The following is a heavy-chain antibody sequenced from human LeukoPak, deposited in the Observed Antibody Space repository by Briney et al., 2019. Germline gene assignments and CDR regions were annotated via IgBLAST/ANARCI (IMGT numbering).Heavy chain of an antibody. D-gene: IGHD5-24*01. V-gene: IGHV3-33*06. CDR2: ILYDGTVG. CDR3: SKSRDGYNHGLH. Sequence: GGSLRLSCAASGFTLSTYGMYWVRQAPGKGLEWVAVILYDGTVGYHTDSVKGRFTISRDNSKNTLYLQMNSLTVEDTAVYYCSKSRDGYNHGLHWGQGTLVTVSS. J-gene: IGHJ4*02. CDR1: GFTLSTYG.